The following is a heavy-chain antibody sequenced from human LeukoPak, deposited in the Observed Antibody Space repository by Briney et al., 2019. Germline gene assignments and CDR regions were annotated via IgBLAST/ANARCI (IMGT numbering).Heavy chain of an antibody. CDR2: ISSSSSYI. J-gene: IGHJ6*03. V-gene: IGHV3-21*01. CDR1: GFTFSSYS. Sequence: PGGSLRLSCAASGFTFSSYSMNWVRQAPGKGLEWVSSISSSSSYIYYADSVKGRFTISRDNAKNSLYLQMNSLRAEDTAVYYCARDARNPLVDIYYYYMDVWGKGTTVTVSS. CDR3: ARDARNPLVDIYYYYMDV. D-gene: IGHD2-2*01.